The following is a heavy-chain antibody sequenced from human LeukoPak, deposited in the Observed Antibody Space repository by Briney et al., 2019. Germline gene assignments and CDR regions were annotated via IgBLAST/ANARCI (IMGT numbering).Heavy chain of an antibody. CDR3: ARSLGELRYYMDV. CDR1: GGTFSSYA. D-gene: IGHD3-10*01. J-gene: IGHJ6*03. CDR2: ISAYNGNT. Sequence: ASVKVSCKASGGTFSSYAISWVRQAPGQGLEWMGWISAYNGNTNYAQKLQGRVTMTTDTSTSTAYMELRSLRSDDTAVYYCARSLGELRYYMDVWGKGTTVTISS. V-gene: IGHV1-18*01.